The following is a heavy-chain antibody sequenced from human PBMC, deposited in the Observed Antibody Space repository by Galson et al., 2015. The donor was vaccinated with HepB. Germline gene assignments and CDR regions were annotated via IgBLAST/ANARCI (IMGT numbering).Heavy chain of an antibody. CDR1: GYTFTDYY. V-gene: IGHV1-69-2*01. J-gene: IGHJ4*02. Sequence: VKVSCKVSGYTFTDYYMHWVQQAPGKGLEWMGLVDPEDGETIYAEKFQGRVTITADASTDTAYMELSSLKTEDTAVYYCTTDGVYSGYQLDYWGQGTLVTVSS. D-gene: IGHD5-12*01. CDR3: TTDGVYSGYQLDY. CDR2: VDPEDGET.